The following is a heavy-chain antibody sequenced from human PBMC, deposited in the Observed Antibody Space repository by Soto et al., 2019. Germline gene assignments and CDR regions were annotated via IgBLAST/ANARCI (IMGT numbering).Heavy chain of an antibody. D-gene: IGHD3-10*01. V-gene: IGHV3-23*01. CDR2: ISGRGGDT. CDR1: GFTFSSYV. J-gene: IGHJ4*02. Sequence: XXSLRLSFAASGFTFSSYVMRWVRQAPGKGLEWVSAISGRGGDTFYADSVKGRFTISRDNPKNTLYLQMTSLRAEDTAIYYCAKDQMARGVSPYYFDYWGQGTLVTVSS. CDR3: AKDQMARGVSPYYFDY.